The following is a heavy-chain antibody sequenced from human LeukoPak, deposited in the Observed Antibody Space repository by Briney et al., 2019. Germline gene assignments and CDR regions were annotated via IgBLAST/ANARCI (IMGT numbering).Heavy chain of an antibody. CDR3: TRHVGGDYVFDY. D-gene: IGHD4-17*01. J-gene: IGHJ4*02. CDR1: GFIFSGSA. V-gene: IGHV3-73*01. CDR2: IRNKAHNYAT. Sequence: PGGSLRLSCAASGFIFSGSAMHWVRQASGKGPEWVGRIRNKAHNYATAYAASVKGRFTFSRDDSKNTAYLQMNRLKNEDTAVYYCTRHVGGDYVFDYWGQGTLVTVSS.